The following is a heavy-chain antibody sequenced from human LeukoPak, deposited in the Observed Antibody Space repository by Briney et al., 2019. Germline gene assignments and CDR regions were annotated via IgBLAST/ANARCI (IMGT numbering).Heavy chain of an antibody. CDR3: ATSPPYYDFWSGYFDY. V-gene: IGHV3-7*03. CDR1: GFTFSSYW. CDR2: IKQDGSEK. D-gene: IGHD3-3*01. J-gene: IGHJ4*02. Sequence: QSGGSLRLSCAASGFTFSSYWMSWVRQAPGKGLEWMANIKQDGSEKYYVDSVKGRFTISRDNAKNSLYLQMNSLRAEDTAVYYCATSPPYYDFWSGYFDYWGQGTLVTVSS.